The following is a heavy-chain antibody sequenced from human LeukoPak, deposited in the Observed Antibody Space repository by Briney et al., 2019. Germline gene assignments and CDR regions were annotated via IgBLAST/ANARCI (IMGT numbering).Heavy chain of an antibody. CDR3: ARVASGYDVFDI. CDR1: GGSVSSGSYY. J-gene: IGHJ3*02. D-gene: IGHD3-3*01. Sequence: PSETLSLTCTVSGGSVSSGSYYWSWIRQPPGKGLEWIGYIYYSGSTNYNTSLKSRVTISVDTSKNQFSLKLSSVTAADTAVFYCARVASGYDVFDIWGQGTMVTVSS. V-gene: IGHV4-61*01. CDR2: IYYSGST.